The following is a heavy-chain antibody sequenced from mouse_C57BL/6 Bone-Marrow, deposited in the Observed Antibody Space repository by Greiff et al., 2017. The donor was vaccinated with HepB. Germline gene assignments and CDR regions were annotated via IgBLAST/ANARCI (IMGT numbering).Heavy chain of an antibody. D-gene: IGHD1-1*01. CDR1: GYTFTDYY. J-gene: IGHJ2*01. CDR3: ATTVVHFDY. V-gene: IGHV1-19*01. CDR2: INPYNGGT. Sequence: VQLQQSGPVLVKPGASVKMSCKASGYTFTDYYMNWVKQSHGKSLEWIGVINPYNGGTSYNQKFKGKATLTVYKSSSTAYMELNSLTSEDSAVYYCATTVVHFDYWGQGTTLTVSS.